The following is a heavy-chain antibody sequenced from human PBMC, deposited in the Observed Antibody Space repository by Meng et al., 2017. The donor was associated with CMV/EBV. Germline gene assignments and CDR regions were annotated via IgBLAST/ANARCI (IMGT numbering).Heavy chain of an antibody. J-gene: IGHJ5*02. CDR3: ARGGNWFDP. V-gene: IGHV4-34*01. Sequence: QGLLQQGEAGLLTPSETLSLTRAVYGGSFSGYYWSWIRQPPGKGLEWIGEINHSGSTNYNPSLKSRVTISVDTSKNQFSLKLSSVTAADTAVYYCARGGNWFDPWGQGTLVTVSS. CDR2: INHSGST. CDR1: GGSFSGYY.